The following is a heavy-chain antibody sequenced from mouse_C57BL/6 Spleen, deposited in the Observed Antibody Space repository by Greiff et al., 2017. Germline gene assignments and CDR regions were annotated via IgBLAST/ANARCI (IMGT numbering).Heavy chain of an antibody. J-gene: IGHJ2*01. Sequence: EVKLMESGGGLVKPGGSLKLSCAASGFTFSDYGMHWVRQAPGTGLEWVAYISSGSSTIYYADTVKGRFTISRDNAKNNLFLQMTSLRSEDTAMYYCARTGTGYYFDYWGQGTTLTVSS. CDR2: ISSGSSTI. CDR1: GFTFSDYG. D-gene: IGHD4-1*01. CDR3: ARTGTGYYFDY. V-gene: IGHV5-17*01.